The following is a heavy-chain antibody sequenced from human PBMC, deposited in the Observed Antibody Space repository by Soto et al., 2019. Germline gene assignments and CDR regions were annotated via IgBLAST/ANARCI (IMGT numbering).Heavy chain of an antibody. CDR1: GYTFTRYG. CDR3: ARVDVYVTPSPQDV. Sequence: QVQLVQSGAEVKNPGASVKVSCKASGYTFTRYGIGWARQAPGQGLEWMGWINTYNGNTNYAQNVQGRVTLTTDTSTSTAYMELRSLRSNDTAISYCARVDVYVTPSPQDVWGQGTTVIVSS. D-gene: IGHD3-16*01. J-gene: IGHJ6*02. CDR2: INTYNGNT. V-gene: IGHV1-18*01.